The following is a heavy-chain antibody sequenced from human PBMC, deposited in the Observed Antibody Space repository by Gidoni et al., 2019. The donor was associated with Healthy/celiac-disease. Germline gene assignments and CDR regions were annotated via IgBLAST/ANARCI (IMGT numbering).Heavy chain of an antibody. V-gene: IGHV2-70*15. CDR1: GFSLSTSGMC. CDR3: TMGRAVYYDSSGYYPELHY. Sequence: QVTLRESGPALVKPTQTLTLTCTFSGFSLSTSGMCVSWIRQPPGKALEWLARIDWDDDKYYSTSLKTRLTISKDTSKNQVVLTMTNMDPVDTATYYCTMGRAVYYDSSGYYPELHYWGQGTLVTVSS. CDR2: IDWDDDK. D-gene: IGHD3-22*01. J-gene: IGHJ4*02.